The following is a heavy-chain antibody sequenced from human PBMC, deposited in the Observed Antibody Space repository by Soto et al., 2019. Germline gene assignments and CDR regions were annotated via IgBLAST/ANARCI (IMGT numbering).Heavy chain of an antibody. CDR1: GFTLSNFG. V-gene: IGHV3-23*01. CDR2: VSGNGGST. CDR3: ATSTYGDRD. Sequence: EGQVLESGGGLVQPGGSLRLTCVASGFTLSNFGMSWVRQAPGKGLEWASSVSGNGGSTYYIDYVKGRFTISRDSFTNRVRLQMNSMRAEDTDVYYCATSTYGDRDWGQGALVTVSS. J-gene: IGHJ4*02. D-gene: IGHD4-17*01.